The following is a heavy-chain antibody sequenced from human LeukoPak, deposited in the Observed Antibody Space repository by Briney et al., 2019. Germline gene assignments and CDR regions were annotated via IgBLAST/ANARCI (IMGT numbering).Heavy chain of an antibody. J-gene: IGHJ6*03. V-gene: IGHV4-4*09. CDR1: GGSISSYY. D-gene: IGHD6-13*01. Sequence: SETLSLTCTVSGGSISSYYWSWIRQPPGKGLEWIGYIYTSGSTNYNPSLKSRVTISVDTSKNQFSLKLSSVTAADTAVYYCATGAYRSRIYYYYYMDVWGKGTTVTVSS. CDR2: IYTSGST. CDR3: ATGAYRSRIYYYYYMDV.